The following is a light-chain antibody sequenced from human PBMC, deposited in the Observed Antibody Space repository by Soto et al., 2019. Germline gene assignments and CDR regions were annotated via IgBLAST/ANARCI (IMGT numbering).Light chain of an antibody. J-gene: IGKJ4*01. CDR2: DAS. CDR1: QSVNSW. V-gene: IGKV1-5*01. CDR3: HQYNSYHT. Sequence: DIEMTQSPSTLSAFVGDRVTITCRASQSVNSWLAWYQQRPGKAPKLLIYDASTLESGVPSRLSGSGSGTEFTLPISSLQPDDFATYYCHQYNSYHTFGGGTKVDIK.